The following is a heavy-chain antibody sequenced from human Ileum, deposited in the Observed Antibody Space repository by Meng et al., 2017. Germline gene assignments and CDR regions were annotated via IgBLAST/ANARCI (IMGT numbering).Heavy chain of an antibody. CDR1: GGSFIGYY. CDR2: INHSGST. V-gene: IGHV4-34*01. Sequence: QVQRSQWGAGLLKPSETLSLTCAVYGGSFIGYYWSWIRQPPGKGLEWIGEINHSGSTNYNPSLKSRVTISVDTSKNQFSLKLSSVTAADTAVYYCSRTSYYDNSGYYPGWGQGTLVTVSS. CDR3: SRTSYYDNSGYYPG. D-gene: IGHD3-22*01. J-gene: IGHJ4*02.